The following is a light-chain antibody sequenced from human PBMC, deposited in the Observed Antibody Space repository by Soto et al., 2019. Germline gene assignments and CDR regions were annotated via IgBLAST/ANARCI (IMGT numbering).Light chain of an antibody. CDR2: DAS. V-gene: IGKV3-11*01. CDR1: QSVSRY. CDR3: QQRSNWIT. Sequence: EIVLTQSPATLSLSPGERSTLSFSASQSVSRYLAWYQQKPGQAPRLLIYDASNRATGIPARFSGSGSGTDFTLTISSLEPEDFAVYYCQQRSNWITFGQGTRLEIK. J-gene: IGKJ5*01.